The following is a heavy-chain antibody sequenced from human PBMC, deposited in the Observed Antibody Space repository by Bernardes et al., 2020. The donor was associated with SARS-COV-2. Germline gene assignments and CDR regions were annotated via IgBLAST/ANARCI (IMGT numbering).Heavy chain of an antibody. D-gene: IGHD3-10*01. Sequence: GGSLRLSCAASGFTFDDYAMHWVRQAPGKGLEWVSGISWNSGSIGYADSVKGRFTISRDNAKNSLYLQMNSLRAEDTALYYCAKDDGSGSYVYWGQGTLVTVSS. CDR1: GFTFDDYA. V-gene: IGHV3-9*01. CDR3: AKDDGSGSYVY. J-gene: IGHJ4*02. CDR2: ISWNSGSI.